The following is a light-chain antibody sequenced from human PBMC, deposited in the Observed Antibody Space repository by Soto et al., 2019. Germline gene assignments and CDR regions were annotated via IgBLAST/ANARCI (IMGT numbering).Light chain of an antibody. CDR1: QSISSY. V-gene: IGKV1-39*01. J-gene: IGKJ4*01. Sequence: DIQLTQSPSPLSSSLGDRVTITCRASQSISSYLNWYQQKPGKAPKLLIYAASSLQSGVPSRFSGSGSGTDFTLTISSLQPEDFATYYCQQSYSTPRTFGGGTKVDIK. CDR3: QQSYSTPRT. CDR2: AAS.